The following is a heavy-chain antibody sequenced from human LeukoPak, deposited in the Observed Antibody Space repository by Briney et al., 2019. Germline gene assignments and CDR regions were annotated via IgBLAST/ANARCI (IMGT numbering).Heavy chain of an antibody. CDR3: ARGPYYDFWSGYYTPGYYYYMDV. V-gene: IGHV4-59*12. CDR2: IYYSGST. J-gene: IGHJ6*03. CDR1: GGSISSYY. D-gene: IGHD3-3*01. Sequence: PSETLSLTCTVSGGSISSYYWSWIRQPPGKGLEWIGYIYYSGSTNYNPSLKSRVTISVDTSKNQFSLKLSSVTAADTAVYYCARGPYYDFWSGYYTPGYYYYMDVWGKGTTVTVSS.